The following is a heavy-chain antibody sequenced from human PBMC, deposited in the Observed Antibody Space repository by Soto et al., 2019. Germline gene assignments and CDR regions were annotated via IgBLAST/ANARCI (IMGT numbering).Heavy chain of an antibody. Sequence: ETYLVESGGGLGRPGGSLRLSCAASGFIFSHRGMIWARQAPGKGREWVAYICPRGITTYYPAYVKGRSTLSRENAENSLYLQMDSLRDDDTAVYYCARVDGPTVETMFFDYWGKGIPVTVSS. CDR2: ICPRGITT. D-gene: IGHD5-12*01. J-gene: IGHJ4*02. CDR1: GFIFSHRG. V-gene: IGHV3-48*02. CDR3: ARVDGPTVETMFFDY.